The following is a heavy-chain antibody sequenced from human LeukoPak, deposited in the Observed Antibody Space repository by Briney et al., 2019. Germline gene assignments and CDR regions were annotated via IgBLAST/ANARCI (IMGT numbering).Heavy chain of an antibody. D-gene: IGHD6-13*01. Sequence: GWSLRLSCAASGFTFSNYWMHWVRQAPGKGPVWVSRIKNDGSSTRFADSVQGRFTISSDNGKNTLYLQMNSLRADDTAVHYCARGGDSSNWYPGYFDYWGQGALVTVSS. J-gene: IGHJ4*02. CDR1: GFTFSNYW. CDR2: IKNDGSST. CDR3: ARGGDSSNWYPGYFDY. V-gene: IGHV3-74*01.